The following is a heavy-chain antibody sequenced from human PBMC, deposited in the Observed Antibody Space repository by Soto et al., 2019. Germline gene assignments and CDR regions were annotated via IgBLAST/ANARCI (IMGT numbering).Heavy chain of an antibody. J-gene: IGHJ4*02. CDR3: AKQWALIAVAGSYFDY. CDR2: ISWDGGST. CDR1: GFTFDDYT. D-gene: IGHD6-19*01. Sequence: GGSLRLSCAASGFTFDDYTMHWVRQAPGKGLEWVSLISWDGGSTYYADSVKGRFTISRDNSKNSLYLQMNSLRTEDTALYYCAKQWALIAVAGSYFDYWGQGTLVPVSP. V-gene: IGHV3-43*01.